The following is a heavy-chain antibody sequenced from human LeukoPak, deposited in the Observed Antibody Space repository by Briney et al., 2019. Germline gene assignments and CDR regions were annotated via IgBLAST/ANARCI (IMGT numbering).Heavy chain of an antibody. CDR2: IIPIFGTA. CDR3: ARDRGYYDILTGSFDY. D-gene: IGHD3-9*01. CDR1: GGTFSSYA. V-gene: IGHV1-69*01. J-gene: IGHJ4*02. Sequence: SVKVSCKASGGTFSSYAISWVRQAPGQGLEWMGGIIPIFGTANYAQKFQGRVTITADESMSTAYMELSSLRSEDTAVYYCARDRGYYDILTGSFDYWGQGTLVTVSS.